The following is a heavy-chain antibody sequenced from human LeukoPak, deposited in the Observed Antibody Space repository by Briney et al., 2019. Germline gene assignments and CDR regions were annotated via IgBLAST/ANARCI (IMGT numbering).Heavy chain of an antibody. CDR1: GGSFSGYY. Sequence: SETLSLTCAVYGGSFSGYYWSWIRQPPGKGLEWIGEINHSGSTNYNPSLKSRVTISVDTSKNQFSLKLSSVTAADTAVYYCARRAKWGYDRKGRFDYWGQGTLVTVSS. V-gene: IGHV4-34*01. J-gene: IGHJ4*02. D-gene: IGHD5-12*01. CDR2: INHSGST. CDR3: ARRAKWGYDRKGRFDY.